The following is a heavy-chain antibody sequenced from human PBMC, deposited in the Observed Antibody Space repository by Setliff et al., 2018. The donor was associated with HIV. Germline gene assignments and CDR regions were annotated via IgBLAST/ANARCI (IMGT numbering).Heavy chain of an antibody. J-gene: IGHJ4*02. CDR1: GYTFISYG. Sequence: ASVKVSCKASGYTFISYGVSWVRQAPGQGLEWMGWISEKNGNTNYAQKFQGRVTMTTDTSTSTAYMELRSLGSDDTAVYYCATTVLTTTSMIIDYWGQGTLVTVSS. V-gene: IGHV1-18*01. CDR3: ATTVLTTTSMIIDY. D-gene: IGHD3-16*01. CDR2: ISEKNGNT.